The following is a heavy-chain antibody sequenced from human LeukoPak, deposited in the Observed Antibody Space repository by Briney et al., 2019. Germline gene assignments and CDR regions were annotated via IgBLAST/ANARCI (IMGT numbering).Heavy chain of an antibody. V-gene: IGHV3-21*01. Sequence: GGSLRLSCAASGFTFSAYYMNWVRQAPGKGLEWVSSISTSSNFIYYADSVKGRFTISRDNAKNSLYLQMNSLRAEDTAVYYCARGHFDSSGQGDYWGQGTLVTVSS. J-gene: IGHJ4*02. CDR2: ISTSSNFI. CDR3: ARGHFDSSGQGDY. CDR1: GFTFSAYY. D-gene: IGHD3-22*01.